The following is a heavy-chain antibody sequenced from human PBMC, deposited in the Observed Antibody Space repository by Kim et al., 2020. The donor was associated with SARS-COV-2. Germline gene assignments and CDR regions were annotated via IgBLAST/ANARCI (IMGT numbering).Heavy chain of an antibody. CDR2: INHSGSA. D-gene: IGHD3-22*01. V-gene: IGHV4-34*01. CDR1: GGSFSGYY. J-gene: IGHJ6*02. CDR3: ARGLASITMLVVVFTGVICGMDV. Sequence: SETLSLTCAVSGGSFSGYYWTWIRQPPGKGLEWIGEINHSGSANYYPSLKSRLTLSLDTSTNQFSLKLSSVTAADTAVYYCARGLASITMLVVVFTGVICGMDVWGQGTTVTVSS.